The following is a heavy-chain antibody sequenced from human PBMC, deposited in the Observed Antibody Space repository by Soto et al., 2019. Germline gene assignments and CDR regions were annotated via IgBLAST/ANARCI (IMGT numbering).Heavy chain of an antibody. J-gene: IGHJ6*02. D-gene: IGHD6-19*01. CDR1: GFIFSNFC. Sequence: GGSLRLSCAASGFIFSNFCMHRVRQAPGKGLEWVALIWYDGSNAYYAYSLKGRFTVSKDNAKNTLYLQVNSLRAEDTAVYYSATDDNPGRAVGTYGMDVWGQGTAVTVSS. CDR2: IWYDGSNA. V-gene: IGHV3-33*01. CDR3: ATDDNPGRAVGTYGMDV.